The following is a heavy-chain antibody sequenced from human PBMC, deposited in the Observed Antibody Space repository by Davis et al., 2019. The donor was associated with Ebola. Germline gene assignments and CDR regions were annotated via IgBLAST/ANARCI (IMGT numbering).Heavy chain of an antibody. CDR2: IYYSGST. J-gene: IGHJ5*02. Sequence: MPSETLSLTCTVSGGSISSYYWSWIRQPPGKGLEWIGYIYYSGSTNYNPSLKSRVTISVDKSKNQFSLKLSSVTAADTAVYYCARDLIAAAGHGLYNWFDPWGQGTLVTVSS. CDR3: ARDLIAAAGHGLYNWFDP. D-gene: IGHD6-13*01. CDR1: GGSISSYY. V-gene: IGHV4-59*12.